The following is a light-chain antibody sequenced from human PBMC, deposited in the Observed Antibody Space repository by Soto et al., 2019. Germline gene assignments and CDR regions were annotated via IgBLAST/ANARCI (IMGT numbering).Light chain of an antibody. J-gene: IGKJ1*01. CDR2: DVS. V-gene: IGKV1-5*01. CDR1: QIISGW. Sequence: DIQRTQSPSPLSASVGDRVTITCRASQIISGWLAWYQQKPGKSPKLLIYDVSSLESGVPSRFSCSGSGTEITRNIRRMQPDDFATDFCQQYNTFGTFGQATKVDIK. CDR3: QQYNTFGT.